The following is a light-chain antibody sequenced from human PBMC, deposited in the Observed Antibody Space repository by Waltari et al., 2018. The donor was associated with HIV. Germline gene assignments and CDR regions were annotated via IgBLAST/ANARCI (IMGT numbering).Light chain of an antibody. J-gene: IGLJ2*01. V-gene: IGLV1-44*01. CDR2: SNN. CDR1: SSHIGSNT. CDR3: AAWDDSLNGVV. Sequence: QSVLTQPPSASGTPGQRVTISRSGSSSHIGSNTVNWCQQLPGTAPKLLIYSNNQRPSGVPDRFSGSKSGTSASLAISGLQSEDEADYYCAAWDDSLNGVVFGGGTKLTVL.